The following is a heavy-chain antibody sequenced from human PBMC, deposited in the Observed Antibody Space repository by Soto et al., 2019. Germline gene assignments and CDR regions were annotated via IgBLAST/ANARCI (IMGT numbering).Heavy chain of an antibody. CDR1: GGSISSSSYY. V-gene: IGHV4-39*01. CDR2: IYYSGST. CDR3: ASRGYCSSTSCFDY. D-gene: IGHD2-2*01. Sequence: QLQLQESGPGLVKPSETLSLTCTVSGGSISSSSYYWGWIRQPPGKGLEWIGSIYYSGSTYYNPSLKVRVTISVDTSKNPFSLKLSSVTAADTAVYYCASRGYCSSTSCFDYWGQGTLVTVSS. J-gene: IGHJ4*02.